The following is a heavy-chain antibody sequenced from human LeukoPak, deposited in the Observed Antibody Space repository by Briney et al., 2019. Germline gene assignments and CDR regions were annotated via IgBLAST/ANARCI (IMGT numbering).Heavy chain of an antibody. D-gene: IGHD6-19*01. CDR1: GFTFKEYG. V-gene: IGHV3-23*01. CDR2: INENARNT. J-gene: IGHJ4*02. Sequence: PGASLRLSCAAFGFTFKEYGMSWVRQAPGKGLEWVSTINENARNTHYADSVQGRFTISRDNSKNTLLLQMNSLRVDDTALYYCTKGDGGWYPIDYWGQGTLVIVSS. CDR3: TKGDGGWYPIDY.